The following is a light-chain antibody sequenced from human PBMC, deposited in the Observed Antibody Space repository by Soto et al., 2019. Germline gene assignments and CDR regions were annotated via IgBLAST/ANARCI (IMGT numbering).Light chain of an antibody. CDR1: SSNIGAHYD. Sequence: SVLTQPPSVSGAPGQRVTISCTGSSSNIGAHYDVHWYQQLPGTAPKLLIYGNSNRPSGVPDRFSGSKSGTSASLAISGLQSEDEGGYYCSTWDDSLNAYVFGTGTKVTVL. V-gene: IGLV1-40*01. CDR3: STWDDSLNAYV. CDR2: GNS. J-gene: IGLJ1*01.